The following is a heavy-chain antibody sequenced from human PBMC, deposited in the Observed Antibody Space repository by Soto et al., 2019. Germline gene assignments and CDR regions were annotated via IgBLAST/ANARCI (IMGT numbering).Heavy chain of an antibody. Sequence: EVPLVESGGVVVQPGGSLRLSCAASGFNFDDHAMHLVRQAPGKGLEWVSLITRDSATTFYADSVKGRFTISRDNSKKSGYLQMNNLRAEDAGLYYGAKDGGYSASCLGYWTSWGQGTRLTVSS. V-gene: IGHV3-43D*04. J-gene: IGHJ5*02. CDR3: AKDGGYSASCLGYWTS. D-gene: IGHD2-2*01. CDR1: GFNFDDHA. CDR2: ITRDSATT.